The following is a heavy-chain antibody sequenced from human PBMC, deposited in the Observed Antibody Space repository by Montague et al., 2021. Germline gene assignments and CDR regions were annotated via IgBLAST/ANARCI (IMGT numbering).Heavy chain of an antibody. D-gene: IGHD2-8*01. CDR1: GDSINFYY. CDR2: VYYTGTT. V-gene: IGHV4-59*01. Sequence: SETLSLTCTVSGDSINFYYWSWIRQPPGKGLEWIGYVYYTGTTNYNPSLKSRVTISVDTSRNQFFLNVNSVTAADTAVYYCARKGTNWDYWGQGILVTVSS. CDR3: ARKGTNWDY. J-gene: IGHJ4*02.